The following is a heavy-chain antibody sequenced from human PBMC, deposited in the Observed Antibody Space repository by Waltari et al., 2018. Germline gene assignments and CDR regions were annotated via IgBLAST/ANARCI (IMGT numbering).Heavy chain of an antibody. V-gene: IGHV4-59*01. CDR2: IYNSGGT. Sequence: QVQLQESGSGLVKPSETLSLTCTVSGDSISSDYWSWIRQTPGKGLEWIAYIYNSGGTNYNPSLKSRVNIIVDTSKNQFSLKLRFVTAADSAVYYCARGPPFDIWGQGTMVTVSS. CDR3: ARGPPFDI. J-gene: IGHJ3*02. CDR1: GDSISSDY.